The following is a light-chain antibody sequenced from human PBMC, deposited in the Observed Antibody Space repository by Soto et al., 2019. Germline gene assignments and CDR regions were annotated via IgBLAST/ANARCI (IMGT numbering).Light chain of an antibody. J-gene: IGKJ4*01. CDR2: DAS. CDR3: QQFNKWPHTLS. CDR1: QGVGSN. V-gene: IGKV3-15*01. Sequence: IVLTQSPATLSVSPGEGVTLSCRASQGVGSNFAWSEQRRGQAPRLLIYDASTRATGIPDRFSGSGSGTDFTLTINSLQSEDFAVYSCQQFNKWPHTLSFGGGTKLE.